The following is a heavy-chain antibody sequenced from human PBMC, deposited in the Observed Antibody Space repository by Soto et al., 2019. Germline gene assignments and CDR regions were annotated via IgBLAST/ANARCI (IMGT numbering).Heavy chain of an antibody. J-gene: IGHJ3*02. Sequence: ASVKVSCKASGYTFTGYYMHWVRQAPGQGLEWMGWINPNSGGTNYAQKFQGWVTMTRDTSISTAYMELSRLRSDDTAVYYCARVGNVEMATDAFDIWGQGTMVTVSS. CDR3: ARVGNVEMATDAFDI. D-gene: IGHD5-12*01. V-gene: IGHV1-2*04. CDR2: INPNSGGT. CDR1: GYTFTGYY.